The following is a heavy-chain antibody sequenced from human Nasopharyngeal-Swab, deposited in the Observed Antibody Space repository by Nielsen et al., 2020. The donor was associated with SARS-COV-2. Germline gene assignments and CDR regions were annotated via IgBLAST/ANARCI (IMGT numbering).Heavy chain of an antibody. J-gene: IGHJ4*02. CDR3: AKEGGSYSFDY. Sequence: GGSLRLSCAASGFTFSSYAMSWVRQAPGKGLEWVSGISDSGGSTYYADSLKGRFTISRDNSKDTLYLQMNSLRVEDTAVYYCAKEGGSYSFDYWGQGTLVTVSS. CDR2: ISDSGGST. V-gene: IGHV3-23*01. CDR1: GFTFSSYA. D-gene: IGHD1-26*01.